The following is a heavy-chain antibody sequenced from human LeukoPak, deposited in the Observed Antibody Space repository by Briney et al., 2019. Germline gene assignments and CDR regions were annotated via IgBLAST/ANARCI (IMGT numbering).Heavy chain of an antibody. Sequence: PSETLSLTCTVSGGSMSSYYWSWIRQPPGEGLEWIGYISYGGNTNYNPSLKSRVAMSVDTSSNEYSLKLRSVTPADTAVYYCARFSGGSWFDNWGQGTLLTVSS. CDR3: ARFSGGSWFDN. V-gene: IGHV4-59*01. CDR1: GGSMSSYY. D-gene: IGHD6-13*01. CDR2: ISYGGNT. J-gene: IGHJ4*02.